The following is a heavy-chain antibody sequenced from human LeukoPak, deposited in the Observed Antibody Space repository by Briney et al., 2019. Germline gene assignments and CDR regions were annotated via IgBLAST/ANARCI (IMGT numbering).Heavy chain of an antibody. CDR1: GLTFRDAW. CDR3: AWMATVLSVDV. Sequence: PGGSLRLSCVVSGLTFRDAWMSWVRQAPGKGLEWIGRIKGRTYSETADFAAPVKGRFTVSRDDSKNTVYLQMNSLNTEDTAMYFCAWMATVLSVDVWGQGTLVTVSS. J-gene: IGHJ4*02. D-gene: IGHD5-24*01. CDR2: IKGRTYSETA. V-gene: IGHV3-15*01.